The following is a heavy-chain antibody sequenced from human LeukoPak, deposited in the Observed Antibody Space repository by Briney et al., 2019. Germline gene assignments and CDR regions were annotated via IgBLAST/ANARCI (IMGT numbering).Heavy chain of an antibody. Sequence: PGGSLRLSCAASGFTFSSYEMNWVRQAPGKGLEWSSYISSSGSTIYYADSVKGRFTISRDNAKNSLFLQMNSLRAEDTAVYYCARGGLSGYSHFDFWGQGTLVTVSS. CDR2: ISSSGSTI. CDR3: ARGGLSGYSHFDF. CDR1: GFTFSSYE. D-gene: IGHD3-22*01. V-gene: IGHV3-48*03. J-gene: IGHJ4*02.